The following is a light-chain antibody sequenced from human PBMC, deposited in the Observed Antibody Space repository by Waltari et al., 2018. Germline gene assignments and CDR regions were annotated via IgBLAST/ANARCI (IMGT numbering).Light chain of an antibody. CDR2: LGS. CDR3: MQYLQALWT. J-gene: IGKJ1*01. V-gene: IGKV2-28*01. CDR1: QSLLHSKGYNY. Sequence: IVVTQSQLSLPLAPGEPASISWRSSQSLLHSKGYNYWYWYLQKPGQSPQLLPYLGSKRASGVPDRFSGSGSGTDFTLEISRVEAEDVGVDYCMQYLQALWTFGQGTKVEIK.